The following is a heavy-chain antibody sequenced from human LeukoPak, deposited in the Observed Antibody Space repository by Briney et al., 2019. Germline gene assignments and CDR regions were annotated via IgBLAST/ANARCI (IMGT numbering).Heavy chain of an antibody. CDR2: ISGSGGST. Sequence: PGGSLRLSCAASGFTFSSYAMSWVRQAPGKGLEWVSAISGSGGSTYYADSVKGRFTISRDYSKNTLYLQMNSLRAEDTAVYYCAKVGRAAGTFCDYWGQGTLVTVSS. CDR1: GFTFSSYA. CDR3: AKVGRAAGTFCDY. J-gene: IGHJ4*02. V-gene: IGHV3-23*01. D-gene: IGHD6-13*01.